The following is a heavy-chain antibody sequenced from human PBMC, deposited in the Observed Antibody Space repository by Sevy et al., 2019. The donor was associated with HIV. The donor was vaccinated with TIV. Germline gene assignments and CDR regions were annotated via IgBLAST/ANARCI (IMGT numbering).Heavy chain of an antibody. V-gene: IGHV3-23*01. CDR1: GFTFSSFA. CDR2: ISGTGDHT. D-gene: IGHD5-18*01. J-gene: IGHJ4*02. Sequence: GGSLRLSCAASGFTFSSFAMGWVRHAPGKGLDWISVISGTGDHTYYADSVKGRFTISRDNSKNTLFLQMNSLRAKDTAIFYCAKKMGGGSGMAFLVDYWGQGTLVTVSS. CDR3: AKKMGGGSGMAFLVDY.